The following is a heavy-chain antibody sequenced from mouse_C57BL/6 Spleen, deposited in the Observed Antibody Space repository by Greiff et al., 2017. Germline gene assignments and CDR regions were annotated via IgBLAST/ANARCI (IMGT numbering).Heavy chain of an antibody. CDR3: ARDGVTTVVAPGDY. CDR1: GYTFTSYW. D-gene: IGHD1-1*01. Sequence: QVQLQQPGAELVRPGTSVKLSCKASGYTFTSYWMHWVKQRPGQGLEWIGVIDPSDSYTNYNQKFKGKATLTVDTSSSTAYMQLSSLTSEDSAVYYCARDGVTTVVAPGDYWGQGTTLTVSS. CDR2: IDPSDSYT. V-gene: IGHV1-59*01. J-gene: IGHJ2*01.